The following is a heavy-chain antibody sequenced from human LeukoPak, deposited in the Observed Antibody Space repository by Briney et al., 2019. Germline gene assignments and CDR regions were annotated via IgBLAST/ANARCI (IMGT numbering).Heavy chain of an antibody. J-gene: IGHJ4*02. CDR1: GFTFSSYA. D-gene: IGHD3-10*01. CDR3: CRYEEPSGRFGDS. V-gene: IGHV3-23*01. CDR2: ISGSGGST. Sequence: GGSLRLSCAASGFTFSSYAMGWVRQAPGKGLEWVSAISGSGGSTYYADSVKGRFTISRDNSKNTLYLQMNSLRAEDTALYYCCRYEEPSGRFGDSWGQGALVTVSS.